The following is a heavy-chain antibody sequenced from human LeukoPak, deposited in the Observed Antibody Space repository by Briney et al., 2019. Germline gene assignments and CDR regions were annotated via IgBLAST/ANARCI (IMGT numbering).Heavy chain of an antibody. Sequence: SETLSLTCAVSGDSISSSGYYWGWIRQAPGKGLEWIGSFYSRGATHYNPSLKSRVTISVDTSKNQFSLKLSSVTAADTAVYYCARDRYYDSSGYRAFDIWGQGTMVTVSS. V-gene: IGHV4-39*07. J-gene: IGHJ3*02. CDR3: ARDRYYDSSGYRAFDI. CDR2: FYSRGAT. CDR1: GDSISSSGYY. D-gene: IGHD3-22*01.